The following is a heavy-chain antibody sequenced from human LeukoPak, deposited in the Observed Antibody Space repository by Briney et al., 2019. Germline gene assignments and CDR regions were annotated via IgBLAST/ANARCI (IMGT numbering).Heavy chain of an antibody. V-gene: IGHV3-23*01. CDR1: GFTFSSYA. J-gene: IGHJ4*02. Sequence: GGSLRLSCAASGFTFSSYAMSWVRQAPGKGLEWVSTISANGGVTYYPDSGKGRFTISRDNPKNTLYLQMNSLRAEDTAVYFCAKLSSSSWRNYLHCWGQGTLVTVSS. D-gene: IGHD6-13*01. CDR2: ISANGGVT. CDR3: AKLSSSSWRNYLHC.